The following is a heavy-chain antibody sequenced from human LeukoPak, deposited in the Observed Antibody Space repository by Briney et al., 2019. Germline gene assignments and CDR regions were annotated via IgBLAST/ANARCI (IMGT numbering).Heavy chain of an antibody. Sequence: PSETLSLTCTVSGGSVSSGSYYWSWIRQPPGEGLEWIGYIYYSGSTNYNPSLKSRVTISVDTSKNQFSLKQSSVAAADTAVYYCARVPGDYGLDYWGQGTLVTVSS. D-gene: IGHD4-17*01. CDR1: GGSVSSGSYY. J-gene: IGHJ4*02. CDR3: ARVPGDYGLDY. V-gene: IGHV4-61*01. CDR2: IYYSGST.